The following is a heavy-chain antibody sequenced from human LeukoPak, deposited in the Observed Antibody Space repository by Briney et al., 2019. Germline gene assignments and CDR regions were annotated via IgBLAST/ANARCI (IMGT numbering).Heavy chain of an antibody. J-gene: IGHJ4*02. CDR1: GFTFSNYA. Sequence: GKSLRLSCAASGFTFSNYAMHWVRQAPGKGLEWVSLISSGGTYEYYADSVKGRFTISRDNSKNTLYLQLNSLRAEDRAAYYCARDSTYYYDSGSSGPHYFDNWGQGTLVTVSS. V-gene: IGHV3-30*01. CDR2: ISSGGTYE. D-gene: IGHD3-10*01. CDR3: ARDSTYYYDSGSSGPHYFDN.